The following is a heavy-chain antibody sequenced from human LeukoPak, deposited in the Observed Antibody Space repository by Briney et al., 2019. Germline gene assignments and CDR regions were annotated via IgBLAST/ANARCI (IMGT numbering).Heavy chain of an antibody. J-gene: IGHJ4*02. V-gene: IGHV3-43*02. CDR1: GFTFDDYA. CDR2: ISGDGGST. Sequence: GGSLRLSCAASGFTFDDYAMHWVRQAPGKGLEWVSLISGDGGSTYYADSVKGRFTISRDNSKNSLYLQMNSLRAEDTALYYCAKTYGLSDYYDSSGTDYWGQGTLVTVSS. CDR3: AKTYGLSDYYDSSGTDY. D-gene: IGHD3-22*01.